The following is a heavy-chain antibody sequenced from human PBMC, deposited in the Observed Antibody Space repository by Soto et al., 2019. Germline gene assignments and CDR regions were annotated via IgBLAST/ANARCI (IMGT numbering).Heavy chain of an antibody. D-gene: IGHD4-4*01. V-gene: IGHV5-51*01. J-gene: IGHJ3*02. CDR1: GYSFTSYW. Sequence: PVESLTTSCNGSGYSFTSYWIVWVLQMPGKGLEWMGIIYPGDSDTRYSPSFQGQVTISADKSISTAYLQWSSLKASDTAMYYCARQRATVNSTDAFDIWGQGTMVTVSS. CDR3: ARQRATVNSTDAFDI. CDR2: IYPGDSDT.